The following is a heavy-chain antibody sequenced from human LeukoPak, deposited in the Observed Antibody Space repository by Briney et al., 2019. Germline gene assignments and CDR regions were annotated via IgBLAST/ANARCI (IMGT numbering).Heavy chain of an antibody. J-gene: IGHJ2*01. D-gene: IGHD3-3*01. V-gene: IGHV4-31*03. CDR2: NT. CDR3: ARAILTPSGYVWYFDL. CDR1: GGSISSGGYY. Sequence: SQTLSLTCTVSGGSISSGGYYWSWIRQHPGKGLEWIGYNTYYNPSLKSRVTISVDTSKNQFSLKLSSLTAADTAVYYCARAILTPSGYVWYFDLWGRGTLVTVSS.